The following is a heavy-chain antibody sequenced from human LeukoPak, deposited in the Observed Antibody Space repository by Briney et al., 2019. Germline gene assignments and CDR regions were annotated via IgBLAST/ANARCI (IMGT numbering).Heavy chain of an antibody. J-gene: IGHJ5*02. D-gene: IGHD3-10*02. V-gene: IGHV3-72*01. Sequence: QSGGPLTLSCATCGFTFTDHYMEGLRQAPGGGVVWVARIRNSPKSYTAEYAATVKGGFTISRDDSKSSLFLQMSGLRTEDTAMYYCSISYVPGKDAYFDLRGQGTLVTVSS. CDR3: SISYVPGKDAYFDL. CDR2: IRNSPKSYTA. CDR1: GFTFTDHY.